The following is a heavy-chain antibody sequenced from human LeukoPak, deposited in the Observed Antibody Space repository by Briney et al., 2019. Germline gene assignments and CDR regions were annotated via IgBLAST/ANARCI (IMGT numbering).Heavy chain of an antibody. CDR1: GFTFSSYD. CDR2: IGTAGDT. V-gene: IGHV3-13*04. J-gene: IGHJ4*02. D-gene: IGHD3-16*01. CDR3: ARDSTGGGSGLDY. Sequence: GGSVRLSCAASGFTFSSYDMHWVRQATGKGLEWVLAIGTAGDTYYPGSVKGRFTISRENAKNSLYLQMNSLRAGDTAVYYCARDSTGGGSGLDYWGQGTLVTVSS.